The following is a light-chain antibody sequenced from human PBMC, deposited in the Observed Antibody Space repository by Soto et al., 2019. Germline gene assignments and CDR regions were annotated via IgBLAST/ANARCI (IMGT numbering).Light chain of an antibody. CDR2: DTS. CDR1: QAIGAT. CDR3: QRYNNWPLT. Sequence: EVVMTQSPATLSVSPGEGATLSCRASQAIGATLAWYQHKPGQTPRLLIYDTSTRATGVPARFSGSRSGTEFTLTINSLQSEDFAVYYCQRYNNWPLTFGGGTKVESK. J-gene: IGKJ4*01. V-gene: IGKV3-15*01.